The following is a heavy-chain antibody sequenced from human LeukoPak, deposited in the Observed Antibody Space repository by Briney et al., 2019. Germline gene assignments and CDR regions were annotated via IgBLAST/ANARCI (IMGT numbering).Heavy chain of an antibody. V-gene: IGHV3-30-3*01. Sequence: GRSLRLSCAASGFTFSSYAMHWVRQAPGKGLEWVAVISYDGSNKYYADSVKGRFTISRDNSKNTLYLQMNSLRAEDTAVYYCAREEPRYGDSYSPDAFDIRGQGTMVTVSS. D-gene: IGHD4-17*01. CDR3: AREEPRYGDSYSPDAFDI. J-gene: IGHJ3*02. CDR1: GFTFSSYA. CDR2: ISYDGSNK.